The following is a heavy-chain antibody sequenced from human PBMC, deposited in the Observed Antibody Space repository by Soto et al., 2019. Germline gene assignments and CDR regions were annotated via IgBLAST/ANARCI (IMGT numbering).Heavy chain of an antibody. D-gene: IGHD3-3*01. CDR1: GFTFSSYA. V-gene: IGHV3-23*01. J-gene: IGHJ6*02. Sequence: PGWSLRLSCAASGFTFSSYAMSWVRQAPGKGLEWVSAISGSGGSTYYADSVKGRFTISRDNSKNTLYLQMNSLRAEDTAVYYCAKIGPDFWSGYYYGMDVWGQGTTVTVSS. CDR2: ISGSGGST. CDR3: AKIGPDFWSGYYYGMDV.